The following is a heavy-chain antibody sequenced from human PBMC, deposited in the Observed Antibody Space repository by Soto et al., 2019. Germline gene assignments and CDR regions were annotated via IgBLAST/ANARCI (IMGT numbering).Heavy chain of an antibody. CDR3: ARGVESISTSSLISHWFDP. V-gene: IGHV4-59*01. D-gene: IGHD2-2*01. CDR2: IYYSGST. CDR1: GGSISSYY. J-gene: IGHJ5*02. Sequence: SETLSLTCTVSGGSISSYYWSWIRQPPGKGLEWIGYIYYSGSTNYNPSLKSRVTISVDTSKNQFSLKLSSVTAADTAVYYCARGVESISTSSLISHWFDPWGQGTLVTVSS.